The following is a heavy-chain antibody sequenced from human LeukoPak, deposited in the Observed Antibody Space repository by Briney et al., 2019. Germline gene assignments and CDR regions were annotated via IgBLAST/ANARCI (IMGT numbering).Heavy chain of an antibody. V-gene: IGHV3-53*01. D-gene: IGHD6-19*01. J-gene: IGHJ4*02. CDR3: ERGDYSSGWYY. CDR2: IYTDGTT. Sequence: GGSLRLSCAASGFTVSNLYMSWVRQAPGKGLEWVSLIYTDGTTYYADSVKGRFTISIDNSKNTLYLQMNSLRADAKAVYYCERGDYSSGWYYWGQGTLVTVSS. CDR1: GFTVSNLY.